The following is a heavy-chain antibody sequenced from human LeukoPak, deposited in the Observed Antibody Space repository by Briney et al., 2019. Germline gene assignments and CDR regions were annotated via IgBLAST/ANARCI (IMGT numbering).Heavy chain of an antibody. CDR1: GFTFSNSA. V-gene: IGHV3-23*01. CDR3: AKGIYSSGWSYFDY. J-gene: IGHJ4*01. CDR2: LSGSGITT. Sequence: PGGALRLSCATPGFTFSNSAMTRVRQAPGKGLEWDSPLSGSGITTYYADSVKGRFTISRDKSKNTLYLQMNSLRAEDTAVYYCAKGIYSSGWSYFDYWGHGTLVTVSS. D-gene: IGHD6-19*01.